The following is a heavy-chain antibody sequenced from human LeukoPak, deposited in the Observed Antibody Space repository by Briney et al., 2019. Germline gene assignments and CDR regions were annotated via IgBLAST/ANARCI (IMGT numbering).Heavy chain of an antibody. Sequence: SVTVSCKASGGTFSSYAISWVRQAPGQGLEWMGGIIPIFGTANYAQKFQGRVTITTDESTSTAYMELSSLRSEDTAVYYCARGPYYDSSGYYDYWGQGTLVTVSS. CDR2: IIPIFGTA. J-gene: IGHJ4*02. CDR1: GGTFSSYA. CDR3: ARGPYYDSSGYYDY. D-gene: IGHD3-22*01. V-gene: IGHV1-69*05.